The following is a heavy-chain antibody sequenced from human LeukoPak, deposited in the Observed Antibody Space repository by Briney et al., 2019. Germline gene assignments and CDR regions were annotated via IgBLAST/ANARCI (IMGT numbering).Heavy chain of an antibody. CDR2: IIPILGIA. J-gene: IGHJ6*02. Sequence: SVKVSCRASGGTFSSYAISWVRQAPGQGLEWTGRIIPILGIANYAQKFQGRVTITADKSTSTAYMELSSLRSEDTAVYYCASPSYYYYGMDVWGQGTTVTVSS. CDR1: GGTFSSYA. V-gene: IGHV1-69*04. CDR3: ASPSYYYYGMDV.